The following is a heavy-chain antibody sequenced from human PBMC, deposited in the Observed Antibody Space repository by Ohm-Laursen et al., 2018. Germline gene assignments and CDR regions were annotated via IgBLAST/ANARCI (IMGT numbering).Heavy chain of an antibody. CDR3: AKGPDYYDSSFDY. D-gene: IGHD3-22*01. V-gene: IGHV3-NL1*01. CDR1: GFTFSSYG. J-gene: IGHJ4*02. CDR2: ISWNSGGI. Sequence: SLRLSCAASGFTFSSYGMHWVCQAPGKGLEWVSGISWNSGGIVYADSVKGRFTISRDNSKNTLYLQMNSLRAEDTAVYYCAKGPDYYDSSFDYWGQGTLVTVSS.